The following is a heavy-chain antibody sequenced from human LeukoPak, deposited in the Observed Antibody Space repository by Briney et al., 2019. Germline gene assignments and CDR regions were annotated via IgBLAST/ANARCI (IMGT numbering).Heavy chain of an antibody. CDR2: ISWNSGSI. Sequence: PGGSLRLSCAASGFTFDDYAMHWVRQAPGKGLEWVSGISWNSGSIGYADSVKGRFTISRDNAKNSLYLQMNSLRAEDTALYYCAKVSGSGTSLRAALQHWGQGTLVTVSS. CDR3: AKVSGSGTSLRAALQH. D-gene: IGHD3-10*01. CDR1: GFTFDDYA. V-gene: IGHV3-9*01. J-gene: IGHJ1*01.